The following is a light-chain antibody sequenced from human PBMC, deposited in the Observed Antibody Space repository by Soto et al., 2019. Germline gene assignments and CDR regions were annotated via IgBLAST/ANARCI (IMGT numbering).Light chain of an antibody. Sequence: DTQMSQSPSSLSASVGDKITITCRASQNINNFLNWYHQKPGRTPKLLFFAASTLQSGVPSSFSGSGSGTDFTLTISSLQPEDFATYYGQDSYSRTFGPGPRVDLK. CDR2: AAS. CDR3: QDSYSRT. V-gene: IGKV1-39*01. CDR1: QNINNF. J-gene: IGKJ3*01.